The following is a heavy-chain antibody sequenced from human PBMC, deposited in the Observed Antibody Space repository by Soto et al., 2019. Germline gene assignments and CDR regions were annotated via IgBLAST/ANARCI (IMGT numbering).Heavy chain of an antibody. Sequence: GESLKISCKGSGYSFTNYWIGWVRQMPGKGLEWMGIIYPDDSETRYNPSFQGQVTISADKSISTTYLQWSSLKASDTAIYYCARRAQNYYGLDVWGQGTTVTVS. J-gene: IGHJ6*02. CDR3: ARRAQNYYGLDV. CDR2: IYPDDSET. CDR1: GYSFTNYW. V-gene: IGHV5-51*01.